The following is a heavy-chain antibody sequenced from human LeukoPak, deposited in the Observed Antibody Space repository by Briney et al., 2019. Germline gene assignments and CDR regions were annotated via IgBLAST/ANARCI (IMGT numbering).Heavy chain of an antibody. D-gene: IGHD3-22*01. J-gene: IGHJ4*02. CDR2: IYTSGST. CDR1: GGSISSGSYY. V-gene: IGHV4-61*02. CDR3: ARESESTYYYDSSGYYFDY. Sequence: NPSQTLSLTCTVSGGSISSGSYYWSWIRQPAGKGLEWIGRIYTSGSTNYNPSLKSRVTMSVDTSKNQFSLKLSSVTAADTAVYYCARESESTYYYDSSGYYFDYWGQGTLVTVSS.